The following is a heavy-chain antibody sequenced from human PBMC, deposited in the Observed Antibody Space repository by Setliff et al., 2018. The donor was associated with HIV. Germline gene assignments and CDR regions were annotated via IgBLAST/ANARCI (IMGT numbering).Heavy chain of an antibody. Sequence: PSETLSLTCTVSGVSITSRSYYWGWIRQPPGKGLEWIGTIYYSGSTYYNPSLKSRVTISVDTSKSHFSLKVSSVTAADTAVYYCARHRIAARRPPYYYMDVWGKGTTVTVSS. V-gene: IGHV4-39*01. CDR1: GVSITSRSYY. J-gene: IGHJ6*03. D-gene: IGHD6-6*01. CDR3: ARHRIAARRPPYYYMDV. CDR2: IYYSGST.